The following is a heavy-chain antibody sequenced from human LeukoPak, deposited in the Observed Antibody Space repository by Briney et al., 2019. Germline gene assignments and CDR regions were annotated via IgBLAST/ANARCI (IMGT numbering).Heavy chain of an antibody. CDR2: ISSSGSTI. CDR1: GFTFSSYN. V-gene: IGHV3-48*04. Sequence: QPGGSLRLSCAASGFTFSSYNMNWVRQAPGKGLEWVSYISSSGSTIYYADSVKGRFTISRDNAKNSLYLQMNSLRAEDTAVYYCARDQNFGSGWTSDYWGQGTLVTVSS. J-gene: IGHJ4*02. CDR3: ARDQNFGSGWTSDY. D-gene: IGHD6-19*01.